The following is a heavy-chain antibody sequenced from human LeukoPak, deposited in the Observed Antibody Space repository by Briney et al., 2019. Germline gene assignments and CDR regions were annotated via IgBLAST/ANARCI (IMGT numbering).Heavy chain of an antibody. D-gene: IGHD2-2*01. Sequence: SETLSLTCTVSGGSISSSSYYWSWIRQPPGKGLEWTGEINHSGSTNYNPSLKSRVTISVDTSKNQFSLKVSSVTAADTAVYYCARMPQVVPVSYYFDYWGQGTLVTVSS. CDR2: INHSGST. V-gene: IGHV4-39*07. CDR1: GGSISSSSYY. J-gene: IGHJ4*02. CDR3: ARMPQVVPVSYYFDY.